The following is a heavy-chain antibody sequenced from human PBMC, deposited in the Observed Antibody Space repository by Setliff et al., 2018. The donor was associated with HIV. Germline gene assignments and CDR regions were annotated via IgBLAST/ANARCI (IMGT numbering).Heavy chain of an antibody. D-gene: IGHD3-10*01. J-gene: IGHJ4*02. CDR3: AQICGGYFGSGNFPH. CDR2: IDWDDDK. CDR1: GFSLTTSGMC. Sequence: QSGPTLVNPTQTLTLTCNFSGFSLTTSGMCVSWIRQPPGKALEWLARIDWDDDKYYITSLKTMLTISKDTSKNQVVLTLTNVDPVDTATYYCAQICGGYFGSGNFPHWGLGTLVTVSS. V-gene: IGHV2-70*11.